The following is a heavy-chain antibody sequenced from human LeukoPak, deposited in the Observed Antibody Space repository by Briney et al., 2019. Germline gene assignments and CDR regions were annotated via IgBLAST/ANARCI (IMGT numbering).Heavy chain of an antibody. D-gene: IGHD5-24*01. CDR3: ARALEMATINDAFDI. Sequence: GGSLRLSCIASGFTFADYSMTWFRQAPGKGLEWVSYISSSSSTLYYADSVKGRFTISRDNAKNSLYLQMNSLRAEDTAVYYCARALEMATINDAFDIWGQGTMVTVSS. V-gene: IGHV3-48*01. CDR1: GFTFADYS. CDR2: ISSSSSTL. J-gene: IGHJ3*02.